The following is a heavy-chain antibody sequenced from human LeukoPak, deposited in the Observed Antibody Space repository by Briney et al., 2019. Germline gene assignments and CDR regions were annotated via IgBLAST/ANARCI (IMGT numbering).Heavy chain of an antibody. J-gene: IGHJ4*02. Sequence: SETLSLTCSVSGGXISSSSYYWGWIRQPPGMGLEWIGSIYYSGSTYYNPSLKSRVTISVDTSKNQFSLKLSSVTAADTAVYYCARDGGKGWLWFDYWGQGTLVTVSS. V-gene: IGHV4-39*02. CDR3: ARDGGKGWLWFDY. CDR2: IYYSGST. D-gene: IGHD3-9*01. CDR1: GGXISSSSYY.